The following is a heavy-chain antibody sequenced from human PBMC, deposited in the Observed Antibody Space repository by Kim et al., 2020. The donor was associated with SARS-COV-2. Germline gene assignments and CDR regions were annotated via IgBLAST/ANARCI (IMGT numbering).Heavy chain of an antibody. D-gene: IGHD3-10*01. CDR3: ASGGIPHQVRGVCAGY. CDR2: ISGSGGST. V-gene: IGHV3-23*01. CDR1: GFTFSSYA. Sequence: GGSLRLSCAASGFTFSSYAMSWVRQAPGKGLEWVSAISGSGGSTYYADSVKGGFTISRDNPKNTLYLQMNSLRAEDTAVYYCASGGIPHQVRGVCAGYWGQGTLVTVSS. J-gene: IGHJ4*02.